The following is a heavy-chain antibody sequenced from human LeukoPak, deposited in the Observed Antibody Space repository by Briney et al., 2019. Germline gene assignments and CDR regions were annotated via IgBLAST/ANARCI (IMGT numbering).Heavy chain of an antibody. Sequence: ASVKVSCKASGYTFTSYGISWVRQAPGQGLEWMGWISAYNGNTNYAQKLQGRVTMTTDTSTSTAYMELRSLRSDDTAVYYCAGDIVVVVAATHPPHAFDIWGQGTMVTVSS. J-gene: IGHJ3*02. CDR2: ISAYNGNT. D-gene: IGHD2-15*01. CDR1: GYTFTSYG. CDR3: AGDIVVVVAATHPPHAFDI. V-gene: IGHV1-18*01.